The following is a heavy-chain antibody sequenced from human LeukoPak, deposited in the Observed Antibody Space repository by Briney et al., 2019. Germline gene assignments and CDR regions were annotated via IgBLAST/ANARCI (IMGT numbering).Heavy chain of an antibody. Sequence: GGSLRLSCAASGFTFSDYYMSWIRQAPGKGLEWVSSISTSGDNTYYADSVKGRFTISRDNSKNTLYLQMNSLRAEDTAVYYCAKGLYRSGSYPHFDYWGQGTLVTVSS. J-gene: IGHJ4*02. CDR1: GFTFSDYY. D-gene: IGHD3-10*01. CDR2: ISTSGDNT. CDR3: AKGLYRSGSYPHFDY. V-gene: IGHV3-23*01.